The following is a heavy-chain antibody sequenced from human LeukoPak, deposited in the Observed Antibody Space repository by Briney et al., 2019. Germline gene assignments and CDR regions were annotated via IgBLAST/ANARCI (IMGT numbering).Heavy chain of an antibody. CDR2: ISYDGSNK. D-gene: IGHD1-1*01. CDR1: GFTFSNYG. CDR3: AKEGTGTPLARRAFDI. J-gene: IGHJ3*02. Sequence: GSLRLSCAASGFTFSNYGMHWVRQAPGKGLEWVAVISYDGSNKYYADSVKGRFTISRDNSKNTLYLQMNSLRAEDTAVYYCAKEGTGTPLARRAFDIWGQGTMVTVSS. V-gene: IGHV3-30*18.